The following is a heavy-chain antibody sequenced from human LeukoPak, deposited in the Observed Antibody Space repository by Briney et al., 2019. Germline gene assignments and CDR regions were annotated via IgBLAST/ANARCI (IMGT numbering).Heavy chain of an antibody. V-gene: IGHV4-39*07. J-gene: IGHJ4*02. D-gene: IGHD3-22*01. CDR3: ARGHYYDSSGYSP. CDR1: GGSISSSSTYY. CDR2: INYSGST. Sequence: SEPLSLTCTVSGGSISSSSTYYWGWIRQPPGKGLEWIGTINYSGSTNYNPSLKSRVTISVDTSKNQFSLKLSSVTAADTAVYYCARGHYYDSSGYSPWGQGTLVTVSS.